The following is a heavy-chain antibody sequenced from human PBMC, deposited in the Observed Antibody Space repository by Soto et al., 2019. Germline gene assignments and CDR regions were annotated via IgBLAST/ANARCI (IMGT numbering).Heavy chain of an antibody. CDR3: ARKPNGFDS. CDR2: ISENSGGT. CDR1: GFTFSRHA. Sequence: EVQLLESGGGLVQPGGSLRLSCAASGFTFSRHAMTWVRQAPGKGLEWVSSISENSGGTYYADSVKGRFTISRDNSKNTPYRQMNSLRAEDTALYYCARKPNGFDSWGQGTLVTVSS. V-gene: IGHV3-23*01. J-gene: IGHJ5*01.